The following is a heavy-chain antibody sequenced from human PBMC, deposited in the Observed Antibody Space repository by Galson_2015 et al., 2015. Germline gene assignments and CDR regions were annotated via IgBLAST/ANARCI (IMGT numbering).Heavy chain of an antibody. J-gene: IGHJ3*02. D-gene: IGHD2-8*01. CDR2: ISSSSGTI. V-gene: IGHV3-48*02. CDR1: GFTFSSYS. CDR3: ARPRPNTPDAFDI. Sequence: SLRLSCAASGFTFSSYSMNWVRQAPGKGLECVSYISSSSGTIYYADSVKGRFTISRDNAKNSLYLQMNSLRDEDTAVYYCARPRPNTPDAFDIWGQGTMVTVSS.